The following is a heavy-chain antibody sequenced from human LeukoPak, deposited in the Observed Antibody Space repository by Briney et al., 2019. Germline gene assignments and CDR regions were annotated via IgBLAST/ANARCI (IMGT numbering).Heavy chain of an antibody. D-gene: IGHD3-10*01. J-gene: IGHJ4*02. CDR1: GFTFSSYG. V-gene: IGHV3-23*01. CDR3: AKDRDYYYGSGSYGGLDY. CDR2: ISGSGGST. Sequence: GGSLRLSCAASGFTFSSYGMSWVRQAPGKGLEWVSAISGSGGSTYYADSVKGRFTISRDNSKNTLYLQMNSLRAEDTAVYYCAKDRDYYYGSGSYGGLDYWGQGTLVTVSS.